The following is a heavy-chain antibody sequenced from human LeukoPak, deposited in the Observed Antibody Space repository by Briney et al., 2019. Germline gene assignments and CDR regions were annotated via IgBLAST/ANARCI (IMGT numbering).Heavy chain of an antibody. CDR3: ARGLDYDFWSGYHYLDY. Sequence: SVKVSCKSSGGTFSSYAISWVRQAPGQGLEWMGGIIPIFGTANYAQKFQGRVTITTDESTSTAYMELSSLRSEDTAVYYCARGLDYDFWSGYHYLDYWGQGTLVTVSS. CDR1: GGTFSSYA. J-gene: IGHJ4*02. CDR2: IIPIFGTA. V-gene: IGHV1-69*05. D-gene: IGHD3-3*01.